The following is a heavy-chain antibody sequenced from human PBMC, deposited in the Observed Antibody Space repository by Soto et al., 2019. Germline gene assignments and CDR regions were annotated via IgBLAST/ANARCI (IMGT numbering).Heavy chain of an antibody. J-gene: IGHJ5*02. D-gene: IGHD1-1*01. Sequence: ASVKVSCKASGYTFTSYYMHWVRQAPGQGLEWMGIINPSGGSTSYAQKFQGRVTMTRDTSTSTVYMELSSLRSEETAVYYCARDLEGNWNDVDSWFDPWGQGTLVTVSS. CDR1: GYTFTSYY. V-gene: IGHV1-46*01. CDR3: ARDLEGNWNDVDSWFDP. CDR2: INPSGGST.